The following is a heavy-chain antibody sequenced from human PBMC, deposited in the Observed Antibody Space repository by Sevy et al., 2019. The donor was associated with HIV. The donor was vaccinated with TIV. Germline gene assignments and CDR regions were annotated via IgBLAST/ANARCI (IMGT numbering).Heavy chain of an antibody. CDR1: GGSVTSYY. D-gene: IGHD6-13*01. Sequence: LSLTCTVSGGSVTSYYWSWIRQPPGKGLEWIGYIYYSGSTNYNPSLKSRVTISVDTSKNQFSLKLSSVTAADTAVYYCARHGVGIAASVSFDYWGQGTLVTVSS. CDR3: ARHGVGIAASVSFDY. V-gene: IGHV4-59*08. J-gene: IGHJ4*02. CDR2: IYYSGST.